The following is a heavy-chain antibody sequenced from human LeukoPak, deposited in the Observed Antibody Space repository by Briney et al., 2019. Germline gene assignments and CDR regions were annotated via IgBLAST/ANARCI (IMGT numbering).Heavy chain of an antibody. CDR2: IHYSEST. CDR3: ARGHEDYDSSGYYRFGY. CDR1: GGSIRSGGDY. V-gene: IGHV4-31*03. D-gene: IGHD3-22*01. Sequence: SETLSLTCTVSGGSIRSGGDYWSWIRQHPGKGLEWIGYIHYSESTYYNPSLRSRVTISVDTSKNQFSLKLNSVTAADTAVHFCARGHEDYDSSGYYRFGYWGQGTLVTVSS. J-gene: IGHJ4*02.